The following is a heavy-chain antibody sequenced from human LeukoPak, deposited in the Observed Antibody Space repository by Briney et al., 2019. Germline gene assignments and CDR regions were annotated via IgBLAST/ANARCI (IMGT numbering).Heavy chain of an antibody. CDR3: ARDGWWGMVATGVDP. J-gene: IGHJ5*02. V-gene: IGHV4-34*01. CDR2: INHSGST. CDR1: GGSFSGYY. D-gene: IGHD2-8*02. Sequence: SETLSLTCAVYGGSFSGYYWSWIRQPPGKGLEWIGEINHSGSTYYNPSLKSRVTISVGTSKNQFSLKLSSVTAADTAVYYCARDGWWGMVATGVDPWGQGTLVTVSS.